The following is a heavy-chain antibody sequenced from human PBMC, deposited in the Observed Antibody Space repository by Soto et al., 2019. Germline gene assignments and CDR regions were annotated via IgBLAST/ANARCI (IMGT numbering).Heavy chain of an antibody. D-gene: IGHD6-6*01. Sequence: PGESLKISCKGSGYSFTSYWISWVRQMPGKGLEWMGRIDPSDSYTNYSPSFQGHVTISADKSISTAYLRWSSLKASGTAMYYCASGSSSSSSMDVWGQGTTVTVSS. CDR2: IDPSDSYT. V-gene: IGHV5-10-1*01. J-gene: IGHJ6*02. CDR1: GYSFTSYW. CDR3: ASGSSSSSSMDV.